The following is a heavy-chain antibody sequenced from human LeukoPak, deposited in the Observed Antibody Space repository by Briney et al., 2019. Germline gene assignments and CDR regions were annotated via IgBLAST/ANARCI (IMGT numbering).Heavy chain of an antibody. CDR2: IWYDGSNK. CDR3: AKSNGYDSFGAFDI. Sequence: PGGSLRLSCAASGFTFSSYSMNWVRQAPGKGLEWVAVIWYDGSNKYYADSVKGRFTISRDNSKNTLYLQMNSLRAEDTAVYYCAKSNGYDSFGAFDIWGQGTMVTVSS. CDR1: GFTFSSYS. V-gene: IGHV3-33*06. J-gene: IGHJ3*02. D-gene: IGHD5-12*01.